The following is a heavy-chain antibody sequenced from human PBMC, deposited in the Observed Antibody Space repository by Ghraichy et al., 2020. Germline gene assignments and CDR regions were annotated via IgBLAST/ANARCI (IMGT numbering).Heavy chain of an antibody. CDR1: GFTFSSYA. V-gene: IGHV3-23*01. CDR2: ISGSGGST. D-gene: IGHD5-12*01. Sequence: GGSLRLSCAASGFTFSSYAMSWVRQAPGKGLEWVSAISGSGGSTYYADSVKGRFTISRDNSKNTLYLQMNSLRAEDTAVYYCAKDINAYSGYDAIDYWGQGTLVTVSS. J-gene: IGHJ4*02. CDR3: AKDINAYSGYDAIDY.